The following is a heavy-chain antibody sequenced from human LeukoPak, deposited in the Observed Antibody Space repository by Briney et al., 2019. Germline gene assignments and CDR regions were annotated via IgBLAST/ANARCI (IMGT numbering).Heavy chain of an antibody. D-gene: IGHD5-24*01. CDR2: ISAYNGNT. V-gene: IGHV1-18*01. CDR1: GYTFTSYG. CDR3: ARGEDEDWFDP. Sequence: ASVKVSCKASGYTFTSYGISWVRQAPGQGLEWMGWISAYNGNTNYAQKFQGWVTMTRDTSISTAYMELSRLRSDDTAVYYCARGEDEDWFDPWGQGTLVTVSS. J-gene: IGHJ5*02.